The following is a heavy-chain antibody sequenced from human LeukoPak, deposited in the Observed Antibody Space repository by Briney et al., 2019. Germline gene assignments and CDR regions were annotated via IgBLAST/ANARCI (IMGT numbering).Heavy chain of an antibody. J-gene: IGHJ3*02. CDR3: ANLYDFWSGFPQDAFDI. D-gene: IGHD3-3*01. Sequence: PGGSLRLSCAASGFTFSSYAMSWFRQAPGKGLEWVSAISGSGGSTYYADSVKGRFTISRDNSKNTLFLQMHSLRAEATAVYYCANLYDFWSGFPQDAFDIWGQGTMVTVSS. CDR1: GFTFSSYA. CDR2: ISGSGGST. V-gene: IGHV3-23*01.